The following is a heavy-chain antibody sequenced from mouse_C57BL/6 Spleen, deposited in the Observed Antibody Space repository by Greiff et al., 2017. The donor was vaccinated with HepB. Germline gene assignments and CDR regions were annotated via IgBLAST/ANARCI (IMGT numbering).Heavy chain of an antibody. V-gene: IGHV1-50*01. CDR3: ARSNITTVVATRFAY. J-gene: IGHJ3*01. CDR2: IDPSDSYT. Sequence: QVQLQQPGAELVKPGASVKLSCKASGYTFTSYWMQWVKQRPGQGLEWIGEIDPSDSYTNYNQKFKGKATLTVDTSSSTAYMQLSSLTSEDSAVYYCARSNITTVVATRFAYWGQGTLVTVSA. D-gene: IGHD1-1*01. CDR1: GYTFTSYW.